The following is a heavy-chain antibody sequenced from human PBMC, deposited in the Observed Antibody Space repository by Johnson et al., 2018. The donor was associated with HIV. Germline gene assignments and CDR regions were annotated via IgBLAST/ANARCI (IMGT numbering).Heavy chain of an antibody. CDR1: GFSFSTYG. Sequence: QVQLVESGGDVVQPGRSLRLSCAASGFSFSTYGMHWVRQAPGKGLEWVSGINWNGGSTGYADSVKGRFTISRDNSKNTLYVQMNSLRAEDTAVYYCVKDRGSPGIPAAFDIWGQGTLVTVSS. CDR2: INWNGGST. D-gene: IGHD1-26*01. CDR3: VKDRGSPGIPAAFDI. V-gene: IGHV3-NL1*01. J-gene: IGHJ3*02.